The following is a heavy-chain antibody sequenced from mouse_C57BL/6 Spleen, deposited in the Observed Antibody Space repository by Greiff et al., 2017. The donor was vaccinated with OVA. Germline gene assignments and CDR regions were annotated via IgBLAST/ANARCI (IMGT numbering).Heavy chain of an antibody. J-gene: IGHJ3*01. CDR1: GYSFTGYF. D-gene: IGHD2-4*01. CDR3: ARSSYDYDLAWFAH. V-gene: IGHV1-20*01. Sequence: VQLKESGPELVKPGDSVKISCKASGYSFTGYFMNWVMQSHGKSLEWIGRINPYNGDTFYNQKFKGKATLTVDKSSSTAHMELRSLTSEDSAVYYCARSSYDYDLAWFAHWGQGTLVTVSA. CDR2: INPYNGDT.